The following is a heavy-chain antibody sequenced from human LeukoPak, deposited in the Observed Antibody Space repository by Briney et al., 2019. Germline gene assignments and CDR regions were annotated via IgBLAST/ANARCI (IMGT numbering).Heavy chain of an antibody. D-gene: IGHD3-3*01. Sequence: GGSLRLSCAASGFTFSSYSMNWVRQAPGKGLEWVSYISSSSSTIYYADSVKGRFTISRDNAKNSLYPQMNSLRAEDTAVYYCARDLTIFGVVIPGRGAFDIWGQGTMVTVSS. CDR3: ARDLTIFGVVIPGRGAFDI. J-gene: IGHJ3*02. CDR1: GFTFSSYS. CDR2: ISSSSSTI. V-gene: IGHV3-48*01.